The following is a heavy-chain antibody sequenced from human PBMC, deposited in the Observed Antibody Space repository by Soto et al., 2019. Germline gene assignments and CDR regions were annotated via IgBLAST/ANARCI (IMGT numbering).Heavy chain of an antibody. CDR3: ARSRTPRYYYYYMDV. D-gene: IGHD1-1*01. J-gene: IGHJ6*03. CDR2: IIPILGIA. Sequence: ASVKVSCKASGGTFSSYTISWVRQAPGQGLEWMGRIIPILGIANYAQKFQGRVTITADKSTSTAYMELSSLRSEDTAVYYCARSRTPRYYYYYMDVWGKGTTVTVSS. V-gene: IGHV1-69*02. CDR1: GGTFSSYT.